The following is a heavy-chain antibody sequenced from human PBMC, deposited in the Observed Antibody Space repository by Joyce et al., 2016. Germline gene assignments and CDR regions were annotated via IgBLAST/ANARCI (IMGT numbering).Heavy chain of an antibody. CDR3: ARGDVAATGAPLDY. Sequence: QVQLQQWGAGLLKPSETLSLTCGVYGESFSGYYLNWIRQAPGKGLEWIGEINHSGSTTYNPSLKSRVTIIIDTSKNQFSLRLSSVTATDTAVYYCARGDVAATGAPLDYWGQGTLVTVSS. J-gene: IGHJ4*02. CDR2: INHSGST. D-gene: IGHD6-13*01. V-gene: IGHV4-34*01. CDR1: GESFSGYY.